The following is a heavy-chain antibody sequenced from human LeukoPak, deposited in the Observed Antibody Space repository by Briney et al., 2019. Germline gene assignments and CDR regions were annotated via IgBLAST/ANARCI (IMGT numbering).Heavy chain of an antibody. CDR3: ARADSSSWATGDY. CDR2: IRYDGKTI. Sequence: PGGSLRLSCTASGFSFSNYGMQWVRQAPDKGLEWLAFIRYDGKTIYYADSVKGRFTISRDNAKNSLYLQMNSLRAEDTAVYYCARADSSSWATGDYWGQGTLVTVSS. D-gene: IGHD6-13*01. J-gene: IGHJ4*02. V-gene: IGHV3-30*02. CDR1: GFSFSNYG.